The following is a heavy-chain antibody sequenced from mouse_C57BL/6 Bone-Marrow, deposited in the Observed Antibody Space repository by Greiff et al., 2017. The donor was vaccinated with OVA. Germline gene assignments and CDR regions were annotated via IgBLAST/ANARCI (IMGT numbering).Heavy chain of an antibody. J-gene: IGHJ2*01. CDR3: ARETSRFDY. CDR1: GYSITSGYY. V-gene: IGHV3-6*01. CDR2: ISYDGSN. Sequence: DVQLQESGPGLVKPSQSLSLTCSVTGYSITSGYYWNWIRQFPGNKLEWMGYISYDGSNNYNPSLKNRISITRDTSKNQFFLKLNSVTTEDTATYYCARETSRFDYWGQGTTLTVSS.